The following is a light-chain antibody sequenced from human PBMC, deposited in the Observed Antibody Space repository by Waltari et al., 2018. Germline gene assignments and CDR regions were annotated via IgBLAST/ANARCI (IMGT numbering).Light chain of an antibody. CDR1: ESVPANY. Sequence: DIVLTQSPGTLSLSPGESATLPCRATESVPANYLAWYQQKPGQAPRLLISGASSRATGIPDRFSGRGSGTDFTLTIARLEPEDFALYYCQQYGETPWTFGQGTKVDLK. CDR2: GAS. V-gene: IGKV3-20*01. J-gene: IGKJ1*01. CDR3: QQYGETPWT.